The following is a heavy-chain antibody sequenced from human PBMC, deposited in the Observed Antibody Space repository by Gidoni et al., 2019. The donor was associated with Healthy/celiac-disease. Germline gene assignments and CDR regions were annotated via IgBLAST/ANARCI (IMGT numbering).Heavy chain of an antibody. Sequence: QVQLVESGGGVVQPGRSLRLSCAASGFTFSSYAMHWVRQAPGKGLEWVAVISYDGSNKYYADSVKGRFTISRDNSKNTLYLQMNSLRAEDTAVYYCARTSGSYGGGAFDIWGQGTMVTVSS. V-gene: IGHV3-30*01. CDR2: ISYDGSNK. D-gene: IGHD1-26*01. CDR1: GFTFSSYA. CDR3: ARTSGSYGGGAFDI. J-gene: IGHJ3*02.